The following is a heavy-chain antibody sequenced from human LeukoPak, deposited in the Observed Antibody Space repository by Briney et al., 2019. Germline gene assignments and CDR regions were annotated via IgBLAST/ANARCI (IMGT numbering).Heavy chain of an antibody. D-gene: IGHD5-24*01. J-gene: IGHJ4*02. Sequence: WIRQPPGKGLEWIGSIYYSGSTYYNPSLKSRVTISVDTSKNQFSLKLSSVTAADTAVYYCARDWEEMATIPVVWGQGTLVTASS. CDR2: IYYSGST. CDR3: ARDWEEMATIPVV. V-gene: IGHV4-39*07.